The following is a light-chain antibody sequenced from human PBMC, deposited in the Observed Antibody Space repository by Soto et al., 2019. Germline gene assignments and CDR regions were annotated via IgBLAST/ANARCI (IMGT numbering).Light chain of an antibody. J-gene: IGLJ1*01. CDR1: SSNIGSNA. Sequence: QTVLTRPPAASGTPGQKVTISCSGSSSNIGSNAVNWYQQVPGTAPKLLIYSDDQRPSGVPDRFSGSKSGTSASLAISGLQSEDEADYICAAWNDNLNGPSYVFGTGTKVTV. V-gene: IGLV1-44*01. CDR2: SDD. CDR3: AAWNDNLNGPSYV.